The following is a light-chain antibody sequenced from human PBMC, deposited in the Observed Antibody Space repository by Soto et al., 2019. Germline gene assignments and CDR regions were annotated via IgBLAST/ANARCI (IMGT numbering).Light chain of an antibody. J-gene: IGKJ1*01. Sequence: DIQLTQSPSSLSASVGERVTVTCRASQGIRDALVWYQQKPGKAPKRLIYGSSTLQSGVPSRFSGSGSETEFTLTISSLQPEDSATYYCLQHNSLPLTFGQGTKVEIK. CDR3: LQHNSLPLT. CDR1: QGIRDA. CDR2: GSS. V-gene: IGKV1-17*01.